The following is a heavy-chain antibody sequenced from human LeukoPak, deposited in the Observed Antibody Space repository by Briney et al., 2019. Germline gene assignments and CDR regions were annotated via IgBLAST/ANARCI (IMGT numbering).Heavy chain of an antibody. CDR1: GFTFSIYS. Sequence: GGSLRLSCAASGFTFSIYSMNWVRQAPGKGLEWVSYISSSSSSIYYADSVKGRFTISRDNSKNSLYLQMNSLRAEDTAVYYCARDYDRYYMDVWGKGTTVTVSS. V-gene: IGHV3-48*01. J-gene: IGHJ6*03. CDR2: ISSSSSSI. CDR3: ARDYDRYYMDV. D-gene: IGHD3-3*01.